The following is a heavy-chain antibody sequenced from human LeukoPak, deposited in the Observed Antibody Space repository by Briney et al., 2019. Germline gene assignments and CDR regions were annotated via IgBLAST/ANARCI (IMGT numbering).Heavy chain of an antibody. J-gene: IGHJ4*02. V-gene: IGHV3-30*04. CDR3: VREAEIVVVPAAVSRTGVSFAY. Sequence: PGGSLGLSCAASRFPFSSYALHWVRQTPGKGLEWVAVTSWDGTYKYYADSAKGRFTISRDNPKNTLYLQMNSLRAEDTAIYYCVREAEIVVVPAAVSRTGVSFAYWGQGTLVTVSS. D-gene: IGHD2-2*01. CDR1: RFPFSSYA. CDR2: TSWDGTYK.